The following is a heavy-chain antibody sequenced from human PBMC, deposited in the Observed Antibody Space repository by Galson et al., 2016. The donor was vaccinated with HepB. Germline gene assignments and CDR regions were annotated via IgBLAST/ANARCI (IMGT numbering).Heavy chain of an antibody. J-gene: IGHJ6*02. CDR1: GGTFTSYA. D-gene: IGHD5-24*01. Sequence: SVKVSCKASGGTFTSYAISWVRQAPGQGLEWMGGIIPLYGTTNYAQKFQGRVTITADESTSTAYMEMSSLRSEDTAVYYCARVRDGYNKYYHYGLDVWVQGTTVTVSS. V-gene: IGHV1-69*13. CDR3: ARVRDGYNKYYHYGLDV. CDR2: IIPLYGTT.